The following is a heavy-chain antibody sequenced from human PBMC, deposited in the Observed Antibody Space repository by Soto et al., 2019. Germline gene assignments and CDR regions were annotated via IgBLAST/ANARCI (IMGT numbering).Heavy chain of an antibody. CDR2: IIPIFGTA. CDR3: ARASDAAVTPSWKYSCYYGMDV. J-gene: IGHJ6*02. Sequence: SVKVSCKASGGTFSSYAISWVRQAPGQGLEWMGGIIPIFGTANYAQKFQGRVTITADESTSTAYMELSSLRSEDTAVYYCARASDAAVTPSWKYSCYYGMDVWGQGTTVTVS. D-gene: IGHD4-17*01. V-gene: IGHV1-69*13. CDR1: GGTFSSYA.